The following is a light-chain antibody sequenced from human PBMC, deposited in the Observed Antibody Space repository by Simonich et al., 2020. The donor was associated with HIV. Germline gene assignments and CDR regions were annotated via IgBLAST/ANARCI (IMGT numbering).Light chain of an antibody. J-gene: IGKJ4*01. CDR2: DAS. CDR1: QSVSNY. CDR3: HQRSNWPPLT. Sequence: EIVLTQSPATLSLSPGERATLSCRASQSVSNYLAWYQQKPGQAPRPLIYDASNRATGIPARFSGSGSGTDFTLTISSLEPEDFAVYYCHQRSNWPPLTFGGGTKVEIK. V-gene: IGKV3-11*01.